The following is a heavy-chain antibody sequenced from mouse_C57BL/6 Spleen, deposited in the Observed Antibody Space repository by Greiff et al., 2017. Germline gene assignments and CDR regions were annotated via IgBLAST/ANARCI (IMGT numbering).Heavy chain of an antibody. V-gene: IGHV2-2*01. J-gene: IGHJ2*01. Sequence: VKVVESGPGLVQPSQSLSITCTVSGFSLTSYGVHWVRQSPGKGLGWLGVIWSGGSTDYNAAFISRLSISKDNSKSQVFFKMNSLQADDTAIYYCAREDYYGSRGYFDYWGQGTTLTVSS. CDR2: IWSGGST. CDR3: AREDYYGSRGYFDY. CDR1: GFSLTSYG. D-gene: IGHD1-1*01.